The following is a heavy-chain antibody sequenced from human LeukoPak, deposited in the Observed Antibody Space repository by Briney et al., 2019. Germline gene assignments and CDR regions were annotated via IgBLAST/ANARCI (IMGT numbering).Heavy chain of an antibody. Sequence: GGSLRLSCAASGFTFSSYAMTWVRQAPGKGLEWVSAISGSGGSTYYADSVKGRFTISRDNSKNTLYLQMNSLRAEDTAVYYCATGDYGVHGDYWGQGILVTVSS. CDR2: ISGSGGST. J-gene: IGHJ4*02. CDR3: ATGDYGVHGDY. V-gene: IGHV3-23*01. D-gene: IGHD4/OR15-4a*01. CDR1: GFTFSSYA.